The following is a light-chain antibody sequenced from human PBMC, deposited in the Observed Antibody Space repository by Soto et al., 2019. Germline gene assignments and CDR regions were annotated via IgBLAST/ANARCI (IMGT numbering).Light chain of an antibody. V-gene: IGKV3-15*01. CDR3: QQYHNWPSWT. CDR2: DGS. CDR1: QSVSNDF. J-gene: IGKJ1*01. Sequence: EIVMTQSPATLSVSPGERATLSCRAIQSVSNDFLAWYQQKPGQAPRLLIYDGSTRAAGVPARFSGSGSGTEFTLTISSLQSEDFAVYHCQQYHNWPSWTFGQGTKVDI.